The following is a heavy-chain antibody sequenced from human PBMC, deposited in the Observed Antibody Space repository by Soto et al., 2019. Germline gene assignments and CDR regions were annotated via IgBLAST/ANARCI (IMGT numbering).Heavy chain of an antibody. Sequence: EVQLLESGGGLVQPGGSLRLSCAASGFTFSTYAMSWVRQAPGKGLEWVSGISGSGDTTYYADSVKGRFTISRDNSKNTLHLQTNSLRAEDTAIYYCAKGGVYVVGASRSWGHGTLVTVSS. V-gene: IGHV3-23*01. D-gene: IGHD1-26*01. J-gene: IGHJ5*01. CDR2: ISGSGDTT. CDR1: GFTFSTYA. CDR3: AKGGVYVVGASRS.